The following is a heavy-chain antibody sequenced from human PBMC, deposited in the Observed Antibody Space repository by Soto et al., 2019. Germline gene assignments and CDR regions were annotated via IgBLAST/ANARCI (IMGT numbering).Heavy chain of an antibody. CDR1: GVSISSSHYY. Sequence: PSETLSLTCTVSGVSISSSHYYWGWLRQPPGRGLEWIGSIYYSGSTYYNPSLKSRVTISVDTSENQFSLRLSSVTAADTALYYCARTASSWLFPIDYWGQGTLVTVSS. CDR2: IYYSGST. D-gene: IGHD6-13*01. CDR3: ARTASSWLFPIDY. J-gene: IGHJ4*02. V-gene: IGHV4-39*01.